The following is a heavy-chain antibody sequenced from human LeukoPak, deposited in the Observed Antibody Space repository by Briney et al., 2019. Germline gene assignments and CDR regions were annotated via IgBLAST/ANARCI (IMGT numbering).Heavy chain of an antibody. CDR3: AREDWGSGFDY. Sequence: GGSLRLSCAASGFTVSGNQMSWVRQAPGKGLEWVSVIYSDGVIKYADSVKGRFTILRDHSKNTLYLQMNSLRAEDTAVYYCAREDWGSGFDYWGQGTLVTVSS. CDR1: GFTVSGNQ. V-gene: IGHV3-53*01. D-gene: IGHD7-27*01. J-gene: IGHJ4*02. CDR2: IYSDGVI.